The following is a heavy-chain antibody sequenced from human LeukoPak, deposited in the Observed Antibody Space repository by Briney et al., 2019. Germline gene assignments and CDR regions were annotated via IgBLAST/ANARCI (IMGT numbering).Heavy chain of an antibody. CDR3: AKGPSDIVVSYYGMDV. Sequence: GSLRLSCAASGFPFSSYAMSWVRQAPGKGLEWVSVISGGGYSTYYAASVKGRFTISRDNSKNTLYLQMNSLRAEDTAVYYCAKGPSDIVVSYYGMDVWGQGTTVSVSS. CDR1: GFPFSSYA. V-gene: IGHV3-23*01. J-gene: IGHJ6*02. D-gene: IGHD5-12*01. CDR2: ISGGGYST.